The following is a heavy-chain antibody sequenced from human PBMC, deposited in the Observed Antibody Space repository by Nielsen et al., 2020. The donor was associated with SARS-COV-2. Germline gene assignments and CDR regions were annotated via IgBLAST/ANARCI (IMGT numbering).Heavy chain of an antibody. D-gene: IGHD5-24*01. CDR1: GGSITTTSHY. CDR2: ISYSGSA. J-gene: IGHJ6*03. V-gene: IGHV4-39*07. Sequence: SETLSLTCTVSGGSITTTSHYWGWIRQPPGKGLEWIGTISYSGSAYYNPSLKSRVTVSVDRSRNQFSLKMNSVTAADSAVYFCAASLSATIGIPHYNYYMDVWGKGTTVTVSS. CDR3: AASLSATIGIPHYNYYMDV.